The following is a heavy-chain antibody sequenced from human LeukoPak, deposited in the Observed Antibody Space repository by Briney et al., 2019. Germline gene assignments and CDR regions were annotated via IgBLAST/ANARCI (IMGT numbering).Heavy chain of an antibody. Sequence: PSETLFLTCTVPGDSISTYYWSWIRQPPGKGLEWVGYIYYSGSTNYNPSLKSRVTISVDTSKNQFSLKLSSVTAADTAVYYCARVVSGVLLGGNYYYYYMDVWGKGTTVTISS. D-gene: IGHD3-10*01. V-gene: IGHV4-59*12. J-gene: IGHJ6*03. CDR2: IYYSGST. CDR1: GDSISTYY. CDR3: ARVVSGVLLGGNYYYYYMDV.